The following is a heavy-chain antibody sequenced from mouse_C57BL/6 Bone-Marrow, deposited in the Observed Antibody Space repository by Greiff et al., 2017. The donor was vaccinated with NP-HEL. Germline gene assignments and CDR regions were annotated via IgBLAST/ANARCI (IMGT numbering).Heavy chain of an antibody. Sequence: EVNLVESGGGLVKPGGSLKLSCAASGFTFSSYAMSWVRQTPEKRLEWVATISDGGSYTYYPDNVKGRFTISRDNAKNNLYLQMSHLKSEDTAMYYCARDNYSGQGTTLTVSS. CDR3: ARDNY. J-gene: IGHJ2*01. CDR1: GFTFSSYA. CDR2: ISDGGSYT. V-gene: IGHV5-4*01.